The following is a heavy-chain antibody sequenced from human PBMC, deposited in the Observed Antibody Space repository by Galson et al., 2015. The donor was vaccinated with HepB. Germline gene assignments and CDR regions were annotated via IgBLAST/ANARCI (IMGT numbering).Heavy chain of an antibody. CDR3: ARVSDSVYDFWSGYFLPGRTLDI. D-gene: IGHD3-3*01. Sequence: WIGYIYYSGSTNYNPSLKSRVTISVDASKNQFSLKLSSVTAADTAVYYCARVSDSVYDFWSGYFLPGRTLDIWGQGTMVTVSS. V-gene: IGHV4-59*01. J-gene: IGHJ3*02. CDR2: IYYSGST.